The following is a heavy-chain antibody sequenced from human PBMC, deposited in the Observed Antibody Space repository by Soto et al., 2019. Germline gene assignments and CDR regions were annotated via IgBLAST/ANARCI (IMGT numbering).Heavy chain of an antibody. CDR2: INAGNGNT. CDR3: ARAAAGYPEYFQH. D-gene: IGHD6-13*01. Sequence: ASVKVSCKASGYTFTSYAMHWVRQAPGQRLEWMGWINAGNGNTKYSQKFQGRVTITRDTSASTAYMELSSLRSEDTAVYYCARAAAGYPEYFQHWGQGTLVTVSS. V-gene: IGHV1-3*01. J-gene: IGHJ1*01. CDR1: GYTFTSYA.